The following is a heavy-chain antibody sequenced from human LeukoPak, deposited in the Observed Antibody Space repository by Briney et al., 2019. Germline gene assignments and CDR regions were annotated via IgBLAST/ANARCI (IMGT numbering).Heavy chain of an antibody. D-gene: IGHD2-21*01. Sequence: SETLSLTCTVPGGSISSSSYYWGWIRRPPGKGLEWIGSIYYSGSTYYNPSLKSRVTISVDTSKNQFSLKLSSVTAADTAVYYCARVRPGAVVDYWGQGTLVTVSS. J-gene: IGHJ4*02. CDR1: GGSISSSSYY. CDR3: ARVRPGAVVDY. CDR2: IYYSGST. V-gene: IGHV4-39*07.